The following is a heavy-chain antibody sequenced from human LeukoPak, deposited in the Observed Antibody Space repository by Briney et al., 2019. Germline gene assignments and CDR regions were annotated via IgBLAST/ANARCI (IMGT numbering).Heavy chain of an antibody. CDR2: IFPSGGEI. J-gene: IGHJ4*02. D-gene: IGHD2-2*01. CDR3: AKDGLRYCPSTTCYLDY. Sequence: GGSLRLSCAASGFTFSTFAMIWVRQPPGKGLEWVSSIFPSGGEIHYADSVRGRFTISRDNSKNTLYLQMNSLRAEDTAVYYCAKDGLRYCPSTTCYLDYWGQGTLVTVSS. CDR1: GFTFSTFA. V-gene: IGHV3-23*01.